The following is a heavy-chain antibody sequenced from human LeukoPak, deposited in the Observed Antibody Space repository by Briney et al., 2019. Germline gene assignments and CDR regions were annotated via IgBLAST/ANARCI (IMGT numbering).Heavy chain of an antibody. D-gene: IGHD3-22*01. Sequence: SETLSLTCTVSGGSISSGGYSWSWIRQHPGKGLEWIGYIYYSGSTYYNPSLKSRVTISVDTSKNQFSLKLSSVTAADTAVYYCARDSSGYYYILFAFDIWGQGTMVTVSS. CDR2: IYYSGST. CDR1: GGSISSGGYS. CDR3: ARDSSGYYYILFAFDI. V-gene: IGHV4-31*03. J-gene: IGHJ3*02.